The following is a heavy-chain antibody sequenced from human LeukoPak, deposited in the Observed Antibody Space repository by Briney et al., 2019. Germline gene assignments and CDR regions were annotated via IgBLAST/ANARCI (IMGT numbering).Heavy chain of an antibody. J-gene: IGHJ4*02. CDR2: IYTSGST. CDR1: GGSISIYY. Sequence: SETLSLTCTVSGGSISIYYWSWIRQPAGKGLEWIGRIYTSGSTNYNPSLKSRVTISVDKSKNQFSLKLSLVTAADTAVYYCAGGLSSSYFDYWGQGTLVTVSS. CDR3: AGGLSSSYFDY. D-gene: IGHD3-16*02. V-gene: IGHV4-4*07.